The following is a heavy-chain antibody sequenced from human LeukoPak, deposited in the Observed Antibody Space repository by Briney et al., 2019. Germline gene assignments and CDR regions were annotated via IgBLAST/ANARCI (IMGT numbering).Heavy chain of an antibody. CDR3: ARECVIRYFDWGNPSKYYYYYMDV. D-gene: IGHD3-9*01. Sequence: GGSLRLSCAASGFTFSDYYMSWIRQAPGKGLEWVSYISSSGSTIYYANSVKGRFTISRDNAKNSLYLQMNSLRAEDTAVYYCARECVIRYFDWGNPSKYYYYYMDVWGKGTTVTVSS. CDR1: GFTFSDYY. CDR2: ISSSGSTI. J-gene: IGHJ6*03. V-gene: IGHV3-11*04.